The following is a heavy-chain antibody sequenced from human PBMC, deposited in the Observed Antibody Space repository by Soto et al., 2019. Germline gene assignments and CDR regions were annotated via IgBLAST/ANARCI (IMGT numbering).Heavy chain of an antibody. Sequence: QVQLVQSGAEVEKPGASVKVSCRPSGYTFTTFDINWVRQAPGQGLEWMGWMIPNSGNTGYAQKFQGRVVMTRDTAISTAYMELRSLTSEDTAVYYCARGITQGYDYWGQGTLVTVSS. CDR1: GYTFTTFD. V-gene: IGHV1-8*01. CDR3: ARGITQGYDY. J-gene: IGHJ4*02. D-gene: IGHD3-16*01. CDR2: MIPNSGNT.